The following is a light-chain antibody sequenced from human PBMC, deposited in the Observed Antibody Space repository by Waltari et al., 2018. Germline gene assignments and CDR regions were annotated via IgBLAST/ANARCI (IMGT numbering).Light chain of an antibody. V-gene: IGLV2-8*01. CDR1: SSDVGYYNY. CDR3: SSYAGNNFYV. Sequence: QSALTQPPSASGSPGQSVTISCTGTSSDVGYYNYVSWYQQHPGKAPKLMIFEVSKRVSGVPDRFSGSKSANTASLTVSGLQAEDEADYYCSSYAGNNFYVFGTGTTVTVL. CDR2: EVS. J-gene: IGLJ1*01.